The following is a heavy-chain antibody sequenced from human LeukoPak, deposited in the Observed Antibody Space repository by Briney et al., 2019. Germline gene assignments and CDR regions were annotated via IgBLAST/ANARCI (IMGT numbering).Heavy chain of an antibody. V-gene: IGHV3-23*01. D-gene: IGHD3-22*01. Sequence: SGGSLGLSCAASGFTFSSYAMSWVRQAPGKGLEWASAISGSGGSTYYADSVKGRFTISRDNSKNTLYLQMNSLRAEDTAVYYCAKLGSATDSSGYYYPDYWGQGTLVTVSS. CDR1: GFTFSSYA. CDR2: ISGSGGST. J-gene: IGHJ4*02. CDR3: AKLGSATDSSGYYYPDY.